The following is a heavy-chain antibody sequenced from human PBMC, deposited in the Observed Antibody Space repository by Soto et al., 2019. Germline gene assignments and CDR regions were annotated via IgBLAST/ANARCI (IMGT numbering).Heavy chain of an antibody. Sequence: GGSLRLSCAASGFTVSSYYMSWVRQAPGKGLEWVSVSYSAGSADLADSVKGRFTISRDNSKNTLYLQMSSLRAEDTAVYYCARVHSSSYHYYGMDVWGQGTTVTVSS. CDR1: GFTVSSYY. D-gene: IGHD6-13*01. CDR3: ARVHSSSYHYYGMDV. V-gene: IGHV3-66*01. CDR2: SYSAGSA. J-gene: IGHJ6*02.